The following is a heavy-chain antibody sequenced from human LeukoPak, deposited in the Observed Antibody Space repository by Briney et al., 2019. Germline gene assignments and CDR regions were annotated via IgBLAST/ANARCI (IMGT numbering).Heavy chain of an antibody. CDR1: GGSISSSSHY. D-gene: IGHD3-16*01. V-gene: IGHV4-39*01. J-gene: IGHJ4*02. CDR2: LYYSGST. CDR3: ARHLWAVHAKGDFDY. Sequence: SETLSLACTVSGGSISSSSHYWGWIRQTPGKGLEWIGSLYYSGSTYYNSSLKGRVTISVDTSSNQVSLRLTSVTAADTAVYYCARHLWAVHAKGDFDYWGQGTLVTVSS.